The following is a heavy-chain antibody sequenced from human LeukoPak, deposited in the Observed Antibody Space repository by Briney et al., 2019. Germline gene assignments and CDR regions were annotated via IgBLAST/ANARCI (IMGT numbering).Heavy chain of an antibody. Sequence: EASVKVSCKVSGYTLTELSMHWVRQAPGKGLEWMGGFDPEDGETIYAQKFQGRVTMTEDTSTDTAYMELSSLRSEDTAVYYCATNYVSGSYTEDYYYGMDVWGQGTTVTVSS. CDR2: FDPEDGET. J-gene: IGHJ6*02. D-gene: IGHD3-10*01. CDR1: GYTLTELS. CDR3: ATNYVSGSYTEDYYYGMDV. V-gene: IGHV1-24*01.